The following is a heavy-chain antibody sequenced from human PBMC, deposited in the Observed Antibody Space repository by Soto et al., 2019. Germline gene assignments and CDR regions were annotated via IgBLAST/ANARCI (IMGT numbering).Heavy chain of an antibody. V-gene: IGHV5-10-1*01. CDR1: GYIFNNYW. CDR2: VDPSDSST. Sequence: RGESLTISCKGSGYIFNNYWISWVRQMPWKGLEWMGRVDPSDSSTAYNPSFQGHVTFSADTSITTAYLQWSRLRASDSAIYSCARQRPREDGYNYPLFDNSGQGNLVTVAS. CDR3: ARQRPREDGYNYPLFDN. J-gene: IGHJ4*02. D-gene: IGHD5-12*01.